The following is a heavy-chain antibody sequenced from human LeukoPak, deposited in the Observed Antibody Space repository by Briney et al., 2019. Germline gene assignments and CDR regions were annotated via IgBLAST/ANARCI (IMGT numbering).Heavy chain of an antibody. CDR1: GFTFSSYS. J-gene: IGHJ3*02. CDR2: IPKDGNSQ. V-gene: IGHV3-30*04. Sequence: GRSMRLSCAADGFTFSSYSLDWVRQAPGNVLEWVAVIPKDGNSQNYADCVKGRFTISRDNSKNTLYLQMNSLRPEDTAVYYCAGESFDIWGQGTTVTVSS. CDR3: AGESFDI.